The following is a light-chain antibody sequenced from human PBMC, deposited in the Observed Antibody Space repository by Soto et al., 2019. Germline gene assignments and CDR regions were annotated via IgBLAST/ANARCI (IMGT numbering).Light chain of an antibody. J-gene: IGKJ4*01. Sequence: EILFTQSPATLSLSPGERATLTCRASQSVGNWLFWYQQKRGQAPRLLIYDASSRDAGVPERFSASGSGTDCTLTISRLEPEDFKVYYCQQHSNWPLTFGGGTKVDIK. CDR1: QSVGNW. CDR2: DAS. V-gene: IGKV3-11*01. CDR3: QQHSNWPLT.